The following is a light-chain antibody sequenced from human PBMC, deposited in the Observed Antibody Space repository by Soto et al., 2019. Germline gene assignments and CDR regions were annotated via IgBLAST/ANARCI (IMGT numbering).Light chain of an antibody. CDR3: SSYTSSTTPL. Sequence: QSALTQPASVSASPGQSITFSCTGTSSDVGGYVYVSWYQQHPGKAPKLMIYDVSNRPSGVSNRFSGSKSGNTASLTISGLQAEDEADYYCSSYTSSTTPLFGGGTKLTVL. CDR2: DVS. V-gene: IGLV2-14*01. CDR1: SSDVGGYVY. J-gene: IGLJ2*01.